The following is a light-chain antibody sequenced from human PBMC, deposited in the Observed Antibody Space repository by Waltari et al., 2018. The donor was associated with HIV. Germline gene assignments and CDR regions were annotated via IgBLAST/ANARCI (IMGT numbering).Light chain of an antibody. CDR1: QSVGRN. Sequence: VMTQSPATLSVSPGERATLSCRASQSVGRNLAWYQQKPGQAPRLLIYGATTRATDFPDRVSASGSETDFTLTISSLQSEDVAVYYCQQYHNWPSALTFGGGTKVEIK. CDR2: GAT. CDR3: QQYHNWPSALT. V-gene: IGKV3-15*01. J-gene: IGKJ4*01.